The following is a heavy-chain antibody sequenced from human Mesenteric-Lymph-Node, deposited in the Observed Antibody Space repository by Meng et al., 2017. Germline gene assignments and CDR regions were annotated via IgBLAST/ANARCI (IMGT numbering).Heavy chain of an antibody. CDR2: IYYSGST. CDR1: GGSISSSSYY. J-gene: IGHJ5*02. Sequence: SETLSLTCTVSGGSISSSSYYWGWIRQPPGKGLEWIGSIYYSGSTYYNPSLKSRVTISVDTSKNQFSLKLSSVTAADTAVYYCARGGYSSSWYSNWFDPWGQGTLVTVSS. V-gene: IGHV4-39*07. CDR3: ARGGYSSSWYSNWFDP. D-gene: IGHD6-13*01.